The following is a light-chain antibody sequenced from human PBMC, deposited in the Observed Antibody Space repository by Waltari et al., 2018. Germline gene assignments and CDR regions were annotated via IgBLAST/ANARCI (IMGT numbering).Light chain of an antibody. CDR1: QSVLYSSNNTNY. CDR3: QQYYSTPPT. CDR2: WAS. Sequence: DIVMTQSPDSLAVSLGERATINCKSSQSVLYSSNNTNYLAWYQPKPGQPPKLLIYWASTRESGVPDRFSGSGSGTDFTLTISSLQAEDVAVYYCQQYYSTPPTFGQGTKVEIK. J-gene: IGKJ1*01. V-gene: IGKV4-1*01.